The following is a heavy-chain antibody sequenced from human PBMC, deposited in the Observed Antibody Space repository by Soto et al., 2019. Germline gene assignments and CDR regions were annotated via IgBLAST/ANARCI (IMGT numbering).Heavy chain of an antibody. CDR3: ARVSKWYCSGGSCLDY. D-gene: IGHD2-15*01. Sequence: ASVQGSCKASGYTFTGYYMNWVRQAPGQGLEWIGWINPNSGGTNYAQKFQGRVTMTRDTSISTAYMELSRLRSDDTAVYYCARVSKWYCSGGSCLDYWGQGTLVTVSS. CDR1: GYTFTGYY. J-gene: IGHJ4*02. CDR2: INPNSGGT. V-gene: IGHV1-2*02.